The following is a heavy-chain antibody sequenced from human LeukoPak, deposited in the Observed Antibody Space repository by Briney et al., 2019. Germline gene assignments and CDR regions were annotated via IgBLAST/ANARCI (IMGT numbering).Heavy chain of an antibody. CDR2: IDYSGST. V-gene: IGHV4-39*07. D-gene: IGHD6-13*01. CDR1: GGSISSSSYY. Sequence: SETLSLTCTVSGGSISSSSYYWGWIRQPPGKELEWIGRIDYSGSTSYNPSLKSRVTISVDTSRNQFSLKVTSVTAADTAVYYCARDRSSSWYKDFDYWGQGTLVTVSS. CDR3: ARDRSSSWYKDFDY. J-gene: IGHJ4*02.